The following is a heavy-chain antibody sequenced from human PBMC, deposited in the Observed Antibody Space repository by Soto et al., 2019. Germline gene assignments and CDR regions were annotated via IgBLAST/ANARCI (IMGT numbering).Heavy chain of an antibody. V-gene: IGHV6-1*01. CDR3: ARDGPYYGDYEVLDY. Sequence: SQTLSLTCVVSGDSVSSSSGAWIWIRQSPSRGLEWLGRTYYRSQFYHDYAISVRGRISINPDTTRNQFSLQLNSVTPEDTAVYYCARDGPYYGDYEVLDYWGQGTLVTVSS. D-gene: IGHD4-17*01. J-gene: IGHJ4*02. CDR2: TYYRSQFYH. CDR1: GDSVSSSSGA.